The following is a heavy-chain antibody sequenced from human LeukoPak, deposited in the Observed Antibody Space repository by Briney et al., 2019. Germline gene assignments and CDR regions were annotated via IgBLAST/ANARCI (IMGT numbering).Heavy chain of an antibody. J-gene: IGHJ3*02. Sequence: GRSLRLSCAASGFTFDDYAMHWVRQAPGKGLEWVSGISWNSGSIGYADSVKGRFTISRDNAKNSLYLQMNSLRAEDTALYYCAKDKGDDLYAFDIWGQGTMVTVSS. V-gene: IGHV3-9*01. CDR1: GFTFDDYA. CDR2: ISWNSGSI. CDR3: AKDKGDDLYAFDI. D-gene: IGHD3-10*01.